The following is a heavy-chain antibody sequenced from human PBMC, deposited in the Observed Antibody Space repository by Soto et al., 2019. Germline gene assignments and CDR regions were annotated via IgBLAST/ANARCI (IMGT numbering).Heavy chain of an antibody. J-gene: IGHJ6*02. CDR1: GLTFSSYG. CDR2: ISHDGSNK. CDR3: TKRRNVLRFLEWSSGMEV. Sequence: SGGSLRLSCAASGLTFSSYGMHWVRQAPGKGLEWVAFISHDGSNKYYADSMKGRISMSRDNSKSTVYLQMSSLRAEDTAVYYCTKRRNVLRFLEWSSGMEVWGQGTTVTVS. D-gene: IGHD3-3*01. V-gene: IGHV3-30*18.